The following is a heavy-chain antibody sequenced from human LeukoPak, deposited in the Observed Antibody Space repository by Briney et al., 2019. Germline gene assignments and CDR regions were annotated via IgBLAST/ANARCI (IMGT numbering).Heavy chain of an antibody. D-gene: IGHD5-12*01. V-gene: IGHV3-21*04. CDR2: ISSSSSYI. CDR1: GFTFSSYS. Sequence: GGSLRLSCAASGFTFSSYSMNWVRQAPGKGLEWVSSISSSSSYIYYADSVKGRFTISRDNSKNTLYLQMNSLRAEDTAVYYCAKGMQWLRLFDAFDIWGQGTMVTVSS. CDR3: AKGMQWLRLFDAFDI. J-gene: IGHJ3*02.